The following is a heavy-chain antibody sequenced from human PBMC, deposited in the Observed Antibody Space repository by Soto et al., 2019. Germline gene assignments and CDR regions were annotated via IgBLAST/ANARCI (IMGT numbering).Heavy chain of an antibody. J-gene: IGHJ3*02. D-gene: IGHD6-6*01. V-gene: IGHV1-2*02. CDR3: ARVRDRSSEDFDI. CDR2: INPNSGGT. Sequence: ASVXVSCKACWYTFTFDYMHFFLQAPGQGLDWMGWINPNSGGTNYAQKFQGRVTMTRDTSISTAYMQLSRLRSDDKAVYYCARVRDRSSEDFDIWGPGTMV. CDR1: WYTFTFDY.